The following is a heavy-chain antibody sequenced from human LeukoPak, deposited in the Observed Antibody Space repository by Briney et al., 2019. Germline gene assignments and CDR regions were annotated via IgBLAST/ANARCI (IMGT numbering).Heavy chain of an antibody. CDR2: INPNSGGT. J-gene: IGHJ4*02. CDR1: GYTFTGYY. V-gene: IGHV1-2*02. CDR3: ARLYYYDSSGYYFPFDY. Sequence: ASVKVSCKASGYTFTGYYMHWVRQAPRQGLEWMGWINPNSGGTNYAQKFQGRVTMTRDTSISTAYMELSRLRSDDTAVYYCARLYYYDSSGYYFPFDYWGQGTLVTVSS. D-gene: IGHD3-22*01.